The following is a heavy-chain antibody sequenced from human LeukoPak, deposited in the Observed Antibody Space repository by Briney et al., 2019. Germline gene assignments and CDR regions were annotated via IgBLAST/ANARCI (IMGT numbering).Heavy chain of an antibody. D-gene: IGHD6-19*01. V-gene: IGHV3-49*04. J-gene: IGHJ4*02. CDR3: TRALSGWTGYSDF. CDR1: GFTFGDYA. Sequence: HAGGSLRLSRRGSGFTFGDYAMTWVRQAPGKGLEWIGFIRSEEYGGTPDYATSVKGRFTISRENSKSIAYLQMNSLRTEDTGVYYCTRALSGWTGYSDFWGQGTRVTVSS. CDR2: IRSEEYGGTP.